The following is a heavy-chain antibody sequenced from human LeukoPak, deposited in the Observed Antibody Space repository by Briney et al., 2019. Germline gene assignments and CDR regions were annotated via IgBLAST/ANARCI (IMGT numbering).Heavy chain of an antibody. CDR2: ISSSSSYI. CDR1: GFTFSSYS. D-gene: IGHD5-18*01. CDR3: ASPVEGYSYGYEQSYAFDI. J-gene: IGHJ3*02. Sequence: PGGSLRLSCAASGFTFSSYSMNWVRQAPGKGLEWVSSISSSSSYIYYADSVKGRFTISRDNAKNSLYLQMNSLRAEDTAVYYCASPVEGYSYGYEQSYAFDIWGQGTMVTVSS. V-gene: IGHV3-21*01.